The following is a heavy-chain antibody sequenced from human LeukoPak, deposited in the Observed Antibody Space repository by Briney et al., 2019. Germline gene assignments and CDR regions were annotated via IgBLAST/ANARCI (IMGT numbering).Heavy chain of an antibody. J-gene: IGHJ4*02. CDR2: INPSGIST. CDR3: ARGYSSTYRIDY. V-gene: IGHV1-46*01. Sequence: ASVKVSCKASGYTFTNYYMHWVRQAPGQGLEWMGIINPSGISTRYEQKFQDRVTMTRETSTRTVYMELSSLRSEDTAVYYCARGYSSTYRIDYWGQGTLVTVSS. CDR1: GYTFTNYY. D-gene: IGHD2/OR15-2a*01.